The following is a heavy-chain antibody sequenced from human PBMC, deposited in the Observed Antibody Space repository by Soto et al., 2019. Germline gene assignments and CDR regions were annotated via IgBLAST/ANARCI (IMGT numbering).Heavy chain of an antibody. D-gene: IGHD3-10*01. Sequence: GSLRLSCAASGFSSGGPYITRVRQAPGKGLEWISYISGSGTTIYYADSVRGRFTVSRDNAKNSLFLQLNSLRAEDTAVYYCAGDPYYYASDYWGQGTLVTVSS. V-gene: IGHV3-11*01. CDR2: ISGSGTTI. CDR1: GFSSGGPY. CDR3: AGDPYYYASDY. J-gene: IGHJ4*02.